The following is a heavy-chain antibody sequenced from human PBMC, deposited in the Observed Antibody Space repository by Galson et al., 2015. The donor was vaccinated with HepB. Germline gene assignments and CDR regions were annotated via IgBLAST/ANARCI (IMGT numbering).Heavy chain of an antibody. CDR2: MNPRSGNT. CDR1: GYTFTSHD. Sequence: SVKVSCKASGYTFTSHDINWVRQAPGQGLEWMVWMNPRSGNTGYAREFKGSVTVTRNTSISTAYMELSSLSSDDTAVYYCARGGGYYDDSGYHFEAFDIWGQGTMVSVSS. D-gene: IGHD3-22*01. V-gene: IGHV1-8*01. CDR3: ARGGGYYDDSGYHFEAFDI. J-gene: IGHJ3*02.